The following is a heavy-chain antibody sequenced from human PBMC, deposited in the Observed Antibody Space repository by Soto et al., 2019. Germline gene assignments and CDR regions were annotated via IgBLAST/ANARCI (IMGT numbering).Heavy chain of an antibody. Sequence: QVQLQQWGAGLLKPSETLSLTCAVYGGSFSGYYWSWIRQPPGKGLEWIGEINHSGSTNYNPSLKSRVTMSVDTSKNQFSLKLSSVTAADTAVYYCARGSIAPGRWFDPWGQGTLVTVSS. J-gene: IGHJ5*02. V-gene: IGHV4-34*01. CDR3: ARGSIAPGRWFDP. CDR1: GGSFSGYY. D-gene: IGHD6-25*01. CDR2: INHSGST.